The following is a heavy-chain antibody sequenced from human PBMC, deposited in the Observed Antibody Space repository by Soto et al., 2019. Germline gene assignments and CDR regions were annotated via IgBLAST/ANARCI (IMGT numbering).Heavy chain of an antibody. D-gene: IGHD5-12*01. CDR1: GFTFSSYG. Sequence: QVQLVESGGGVVQPGRSLRLSCAASGFTFSSYGMHWVRQAPGKGLEWVAVISYDGSSKYYADSVKGRFTISRDNSKYTLYLQMNSLRADATAVYYCAKGYSGYDCTFDYWGQGTLVTVSS. J-gene: IGHJ4*02. CDR2: ISYDGSSK. CDR3: AKGYSGYDCTFDY. V-gene: IGHV3-30*18.